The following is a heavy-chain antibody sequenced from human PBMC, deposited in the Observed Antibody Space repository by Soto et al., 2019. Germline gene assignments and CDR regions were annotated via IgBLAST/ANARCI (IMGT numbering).Heavy chain of an antibody. CDR3: AKGSGYNYGYFRWFDP. CDR1: GGSISNYY. D-gene: IGHD5-18*01. V-gene: IGHV4-59*01. CDR2: IFYSGST. Sequence: SETLSLTCTISGGSISNYYWSWIRQPPGRRLEWIGHIFYSGSTNYNPALKSRVTISVDTSKSQFSLKLSSVTAADTAVYYCAKGSGYNYGYFRWFDPWGQGTLVTVSS. J-gene: IGHJ5*02.